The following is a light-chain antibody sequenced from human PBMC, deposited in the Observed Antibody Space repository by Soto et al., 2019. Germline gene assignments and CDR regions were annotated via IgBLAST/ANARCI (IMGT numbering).Light chain of an antibody. V-gene: IGKV1-5*03. J-gene: IGKJ1*01. CDR1: QTISSW. Sequence: DIQMTQSPSTLSGSVGDRVTITCRASQTISSWLAWYQQKPGKAPKLLIYKASTLKSGVPSRVSGSGSGAEFTVTISSLQPDDFATDYGQHYNSYSEAFGQGTKVELK. CDR3: QHYNSYSEA. CDR2: KAS.